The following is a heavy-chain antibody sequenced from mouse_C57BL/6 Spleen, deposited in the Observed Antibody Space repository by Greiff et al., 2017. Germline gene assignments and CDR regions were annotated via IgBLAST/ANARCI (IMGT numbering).Heavy chain of an antibody. V-gene: IGHV1-82*01. J-gene: IGHJ2*01. CDR2: IYPGDGDT. D-gene: IGHD1-1*01. CDR3: ALYDYGSSYYFDY. Sequence: VQLQQSGPELVKPGASVKISCKASGYAFSSSWMNWVKPRPGKGLEWIGRIYPGDGDTNYNGKFKGKATLTADKSSSTAYMQLSSLTSEDSAVYFCALYDYGSSYYFDYWGQGTTLTVSS. CDR1: GYAFSSSW.